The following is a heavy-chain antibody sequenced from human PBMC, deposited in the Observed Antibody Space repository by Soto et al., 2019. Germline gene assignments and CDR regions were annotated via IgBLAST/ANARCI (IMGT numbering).Heavy chain of an antibody. CDR1: GFTFSSYG. Sequence: QVQLVESGGGVVQPGRSLRLSCAASGFTFSSYGMHWVRQAPGKGLEWVAVISYDGSNKYYADSVKGRFTISRDNSKNTLYLQMNSLRAEDTAVYYCAKDISIVGANGGLDIWGQGTMVTVSS. J-gene: IGHJ3*02. CDR3: AKDISIVGANGGLDI. V-gene: IGHV3-30*18. D-gene: IGHD1-26*01. CDR2: ISYDGSNK.